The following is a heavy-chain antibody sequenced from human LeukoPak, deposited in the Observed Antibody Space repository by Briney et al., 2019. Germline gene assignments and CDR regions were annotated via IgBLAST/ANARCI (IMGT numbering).Heavy chain of an antibody. D-gene: IGHD2-8*01. CDR3: ARVLGKGVLTSWGFNWFDP. V-gene: IGHV3-7*04. Sequence: PGGSLRLSCAASGFTFSSYWMSWVRQAPGKGLEWVANIKQDGSEKYNVDSVKGRFTISRDNAKNSLYLQMNSLRAEDTAVYYCARVLGKGVLTSWGFNWFDPWGQGTLVTVSS. CDR1: GFTFSSYW. CDR2: IKQDGSEK. J-gene: IGHJ5*02.